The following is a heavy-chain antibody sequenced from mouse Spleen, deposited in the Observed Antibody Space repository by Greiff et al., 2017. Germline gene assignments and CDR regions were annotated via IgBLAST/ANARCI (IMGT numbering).Heavy chain of an antibody. V-gene: IGHV1-39*01. CDR3: ARSGKHYYGYGWYFDV. CDR1: GYSFTDYN. CDR2: INPNYGTT. D-gene: IGHD1-2*01. Sequence: ESGPELVKPGASVKISCKASGYSFTDYNMNWVKQSNGKSLEWIGVINPNYGTTSYNQKFKGKATLTVDQSSSTAYMQLNSLTSEDSAVYYCARSGKHYYGYGWYFDVWGAGTTVTVSS. J-gene: IGHJ1*01.